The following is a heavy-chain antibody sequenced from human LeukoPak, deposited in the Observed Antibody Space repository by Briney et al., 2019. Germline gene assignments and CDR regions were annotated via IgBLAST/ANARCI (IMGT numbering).Heavy chain of an antibody. J-gene: IGHJ4*02. CDR1: GYSFTTYW. V-gene: IGHV5-51*01. CDR2: IYPGDSDT. Sequence: GESLKISCKGSGYSFTTYWIGWVRQMPGKGLEWMGIIYPGDSDTRYSPSFQGQVTISADKSVNTAYLQWSSLKASDTAIYYCARLPEVTRDFDYWGQGTLVTVSS. CDR3: ARLPEVTRDFDY.